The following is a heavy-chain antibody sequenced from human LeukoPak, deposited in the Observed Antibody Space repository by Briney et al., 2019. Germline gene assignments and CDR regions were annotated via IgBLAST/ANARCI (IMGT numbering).Heavy chain of an antibody. CDR3: ARDECSSTSCYMDY. J-gene: IGHJ4*02. CDR2: IYYSGTT. V-gene: IGHV4-39*07. Sequence: SETLSLTCTVSGDSINDSSYYWGWIRQPPGKGLEWIGTIYYSGTTYHNPSLKSRVTISLDTSKNQFSLKLSSVTAADTAVYYCARDECSSTSCYMDYWGQGTLVTVSS. CDR1: GDSINDSSYY. D-gene: IGHD2-2*02.